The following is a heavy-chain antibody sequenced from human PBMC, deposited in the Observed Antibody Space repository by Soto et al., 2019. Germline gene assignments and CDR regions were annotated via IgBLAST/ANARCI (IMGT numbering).Heavy chain of an antibody. D-gene: IGHD6-13*01. V-gene: IGHV3-7*05. J-gene: IGHJ3*02. CDR3: ARDVSPGSSSLYLDAFDI. CDR1: GFSFGSSW. CDR2: IKKDGSQI. Sequence: EVQLVDSGGGLVQPGGSLRLSCVASGFSFGSSWMTWVRQAPGKGLEWVANIKKDGSQISYLDSVRGRFTISRDNAKNSRYLQMNSLRAEDTALYYGARDVSPGSSSLYLDAFDIWGQGTMVTVSS.